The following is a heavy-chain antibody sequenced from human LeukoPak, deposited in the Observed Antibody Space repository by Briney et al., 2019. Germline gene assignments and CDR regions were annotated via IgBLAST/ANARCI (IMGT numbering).Heavy chain of an antibody. CDR3: ARAPLWGYGMDV. D-gene: IGHD5-18*01. Sequence: GGSLRLSCAASGFTFSSYEMNWVRQAPGKGLEWVSYISSSGSTIYYVDSVKGRFTISRDNAKNSLYLQMNSLRAEDTAVYYCARAPLWGYGMDVWGKGTTVTVSS. J-gene: IGHJ6*04. V-gene: IGHV3-48*03. CDR1: GFTFSSYE. CDR2: ISSSGSTI.